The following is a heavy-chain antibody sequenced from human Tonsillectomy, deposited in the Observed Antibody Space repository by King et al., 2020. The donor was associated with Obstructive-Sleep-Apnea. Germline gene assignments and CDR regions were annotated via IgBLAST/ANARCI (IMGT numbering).Heavy chain of an antibody. D-gene: IGHD4/OR15-4a*01. Sequence: VQLQESGPGLVKPSGTLSLTCAASGGSISSTNAWNCVRQPPGKGLEWIWEIYYSGNTNYNTSLKRRRTISSDKSTNQFSLNLNSVTAADTAVYYCARLTWRPNYYGLDVWGQGTTVTVSS. V-gene: IGHV4-4*02. CDR1: GGSISSTNA. CDR2: IYYSGNT. CDR3: ARLTWRPNYYGLDV. J-gene: IGHJ6*02.